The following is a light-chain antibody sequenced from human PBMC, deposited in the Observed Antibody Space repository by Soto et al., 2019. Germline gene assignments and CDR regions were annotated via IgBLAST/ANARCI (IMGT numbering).Light chain of an antibody. Sequence: DIQMTQSPSSLSASVGDRVTITCRASYNIRNSLNWYQQKPGKAPKLLIYDASSLESGVPSRFSGSGSGTEFTLTISSLQPDDFATYYCQQYNSYPPTFGGGTKVEIK. J-gene: IGKJ4*01. CDR1: YNIRNS. V-gene: IGKV1-5*01. CDR3: QQYNSYPPT. CDR2: DAS.